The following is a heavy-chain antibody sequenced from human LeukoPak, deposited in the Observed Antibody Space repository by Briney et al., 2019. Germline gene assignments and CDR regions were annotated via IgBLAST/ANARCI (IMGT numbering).Heavy chain of an antibody. Sequence: PGGSLRLSCAASGFTFDDYTMHWVRQPPGKGLEWVSLISWDGGTIFYADSVKGRFTISRDDSKKSLYLQMNSLRTEDTALYYCAKDLLWFGELSGFDYWGQGSLVSVSS. CDR2: ISWDGGTI. V-gene: IGHV3-43*01. J-gene: IGHJ4*02. CDR3: AKDLLWFGELSGFDY. D-gene: IGHD3-10*01. CDR1: GFTFDDYT.